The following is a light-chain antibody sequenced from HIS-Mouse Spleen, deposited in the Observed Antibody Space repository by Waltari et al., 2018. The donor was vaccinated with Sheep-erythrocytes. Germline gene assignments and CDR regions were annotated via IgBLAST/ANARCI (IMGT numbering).Light chain of an antibody. J-gene: IGKJ3*01. CDR3: QQYGSSPFT. CDR1: QSVSSSY. V-gene: IGKV3-20*01. CDR2: GAS. Sequence: EIVLTQSPDTLSLSPGERATLSCRASQSVSSSYLAWYQQKPGQAPRLLIYGASSRATGIPDRFSGSGSGTDFTLTISRLEPEDFAVYYCQQYGSSPFTFGPWTKVDIK.